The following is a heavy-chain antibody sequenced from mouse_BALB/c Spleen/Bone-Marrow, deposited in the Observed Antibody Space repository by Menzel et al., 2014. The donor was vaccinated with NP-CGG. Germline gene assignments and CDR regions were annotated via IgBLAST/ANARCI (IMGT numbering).Heavy chain of an antibody. V-gene: IGHV1S81*02. CDR2: INPSNGGT. CDR1: GYAFTSYY. Sequence: GAELVKPGASVKLSCKASGYAFTSYYIYWVKQRPGQGLEWIGEINPSNGGTNFSEKFKSKATLTVDKSSSTAYMQLSSLTSEDSAVYYCTRSNGNWFAYWGQGTLVTVSA. CDR3: TRSNGNWFAY. D-gene: IGHD2-1*01. J-gene: IGHJ3*01.